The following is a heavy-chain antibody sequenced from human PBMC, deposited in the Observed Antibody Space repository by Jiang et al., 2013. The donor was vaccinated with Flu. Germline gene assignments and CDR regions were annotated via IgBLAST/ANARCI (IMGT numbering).Heavy chain of an antibody. V-gene: IGHV4-4*02. D-gene: IGHD5-24*01. CDR2: IYHSGST. Sequence: PGLVKPSGTLSLTCAVSGGSISNTNWWSWVRQPPGKGLEWIGEIYHSGSTNYNPSLKSRVTMSVDKSKNQFSLNLSSVTAADTAVYYCARGRRDGHNYAPYNWFDPWGQGTLVTVSS. J-gene: IGHJ5*02. CDR1: GGSISNTNW. CDR3: ARGRRDGHNYAPYNWFDP.